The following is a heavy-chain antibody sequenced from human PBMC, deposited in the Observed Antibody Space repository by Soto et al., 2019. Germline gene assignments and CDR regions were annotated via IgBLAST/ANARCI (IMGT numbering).Heavy chain of an antibody. CDR2: LSSDGSTP. Sequence: QVQLVESGGGVVQPGESLRLSCAASGFIFGSYAMNWVGQVPGKGPEWVAVLSSDGSTPYYADSVRGRFTISRDNSKSTLLMPMNSMSPEDTAIYFGAKSYDLWSPYLSFGDKRDPWGKGTLVTVSS. CDR3: AKSYDLWSPYLSFGDKRDP. J-gene: IGHJ5*02. V-gene: IGHV3-30*16. D-gene: IGHD3-3*01. CDR1: GFIFGSYA.